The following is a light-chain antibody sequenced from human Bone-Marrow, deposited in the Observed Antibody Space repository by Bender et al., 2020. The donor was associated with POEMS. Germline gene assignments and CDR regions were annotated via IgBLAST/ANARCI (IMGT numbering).Light chain of an antibody. V-gene: IGLV1-40*01. CDR3: QSYDSSLSGWV. Sequence: QSVLTQPPSVSGAPGQRVTISCTGSSSNTGSGYDINWYQQFPGTAPRLLIYGNTNRPSGVPDRFSGSKSGTSVSLAITGLQAEDEADYFCQSYDSSLSGWVFGGGTKLTVL. CDR2: GNT. J-gene: IGLJ3*02. CDR1: SSNTGSGYD.